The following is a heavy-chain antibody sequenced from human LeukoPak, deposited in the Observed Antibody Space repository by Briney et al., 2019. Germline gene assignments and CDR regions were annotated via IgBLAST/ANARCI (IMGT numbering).Heavy chain of an antibody. J-gene: IGHJ3*02. CDR1: GYTFTGYF. CDR3: AGPYGSGSYYSDAFDI. Sequence: ASLKVSCKASGYTFTGYFMHWVRQAPGQGLEWMGWINPNSGDANYAQKFQGRVTMTRDTSISTAYMELSRLRSDDTAVYYCAGPYGSGSYYSDAFDIWGQGTMVTVSS. CDR2: INPNSGDA. V-gene: IGHV1-2*02. D-gene: IGHD3-10*01.